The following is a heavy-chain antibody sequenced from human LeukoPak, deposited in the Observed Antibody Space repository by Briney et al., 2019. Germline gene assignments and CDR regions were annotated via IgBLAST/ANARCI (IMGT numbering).Heavy chain of an antibody. J-gene: IGHJ5*02. CDR1: GYTFTSYG. D-gene: IGHD6-19*01. CDR2: ISAYNGNT. CDR3: ARDQDPGIAVAGTTSAWFDP. Sequence: ASVKVSRKASGYTFTSYGISWERQAPGQGLEWMGWISAYNGNTNYAQKLQGRVTMTTDTSTSTAYMELRSLRSDDTAVYYCARDQDPGIAVAGTTSAWFDPWGQGTLVTVSS. V-gene: IGHV1-18*01.